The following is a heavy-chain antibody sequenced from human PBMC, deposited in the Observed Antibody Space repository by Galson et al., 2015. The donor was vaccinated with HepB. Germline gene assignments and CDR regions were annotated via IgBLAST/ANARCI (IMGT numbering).Heavy chain of an antibody. V-gene: IGHV3-30*18. J-gene: IGHJ4*02. CDR2: ISYDGIDT. CDR3: AKEALRYNYYYTDV. CDR1: GFTFRSFG. D-gene: IGHD5-24*01. Sequence: SLRLSCAASGFTFRSFGMHWVRQAPGKGLEWVALISYDGIDTSYSDSVKGRFTISRDNSKNTLYLQMNNLRPEDTAVYHCAKEALRYNYYYTDVWGQGTLVTVSS.